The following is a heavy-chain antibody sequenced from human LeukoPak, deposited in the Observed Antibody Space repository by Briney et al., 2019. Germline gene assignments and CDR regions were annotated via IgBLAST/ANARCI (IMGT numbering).Heavy chain of an antibody. CDR2: IKSKTDGGTT. CDR3: TTAGHSSSWLYYFDY. D-gene: IGHD6-13*01. J-gene: IGHJ4*02. CDR1: GFTFSNAW. V-gene: IGHV3-15*01. Sequence: GGSLRLSCAASGFTFSNAWMSWVRQAPGKGLEWVGRIKSKTDGGTTDYAAPVKGRFTISRDDSKNTLYLQMNSLKTEDTAVYYCTTAGHSSSWLYYFDYWGQGTLVTVSS.